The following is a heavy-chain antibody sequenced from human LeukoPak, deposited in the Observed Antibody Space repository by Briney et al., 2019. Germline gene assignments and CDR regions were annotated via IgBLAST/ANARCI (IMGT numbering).Heavy chain of an antibody. J-gene: IGHJ3*02. Sequence: PGGSLRLSCAASGFTFSSYSMNWVRQAPGKGLEWVSSISSSSSYIYYADSVKGRFTISRDNAKNSLYLQMNSLRAEDTAVYYCAREPWLTMIVVASHPNAFDIWGQGTMVTVSS. V-gene: IGHV3-21*01. CDR3: AREPWLTMIVVASHPNAFDI. CDR2: ISSSSSYI. CDR1: GFTFSSYS. D-gene: IGHD3-22*01.